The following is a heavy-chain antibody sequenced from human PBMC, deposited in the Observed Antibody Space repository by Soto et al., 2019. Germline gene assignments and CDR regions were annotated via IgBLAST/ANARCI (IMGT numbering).Heavy chain of an antibody. CDR1: GYNFVNHG. Sequence: QVQLVQSGPEVMNPGASVKVSCKTSGYNFVNHGISWVRQAPGRGLEWLGWISGHNGATKYGKRLQGRVTMTIDTSTTTAYMELRSLRSDDTAVYYCARDLYPLAYYFDYWGQRTLVTVSS. J-gene: IGHJ4*02. CDR2: ISGHNGAT. CDR3: ARDLYPLAYYFDY. V-gene: IGHV1-18*04.